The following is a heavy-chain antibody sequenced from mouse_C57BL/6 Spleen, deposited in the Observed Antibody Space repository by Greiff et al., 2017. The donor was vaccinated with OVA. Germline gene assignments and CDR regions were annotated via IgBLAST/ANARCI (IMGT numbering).Heavy chain of an antibody. Sequence: EVQGVESGGDLVKPGGSLKLSCAASGFTFSSYGMSWVRQTPDKRLEWVATISSGGSYTYYPDSVKGRFNISRDNAKKALYLQMSSLKSEDTAMYYCARQVYSNYPSYAMDYWGQGTSVTVSS. V-gene: IGHV5-6*01. CDR2: ISSGGSYT. J-gene: IGHJ4*01. D-gene: IGHD2-5*01. CDR3: ARQVYSNYPSYAMDY. CDR1: GFTFSSYG.